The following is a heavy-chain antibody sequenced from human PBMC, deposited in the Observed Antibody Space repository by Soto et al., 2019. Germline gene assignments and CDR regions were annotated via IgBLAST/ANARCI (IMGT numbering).Heavy chain of an antibody. CDR3: AREKAEYSGYDLPGYYFDY. D-gene: IGHD5-12*01. Sequence: SETLSLTCTVSGGSISSYYWSWIRQPPGKGLEWIGYIYYSGSTNYNPSLKSRVIISVDTSKNQFSLKLSSVTAADTAVYYCAREKAEYSGYDLPGYYFDYWGQGTLVTVSS. CDR1: GGSISSYY. CDR2: IYYSGST. V-gene: IGHV4-59*01. J-gene: IGHJ4*02.